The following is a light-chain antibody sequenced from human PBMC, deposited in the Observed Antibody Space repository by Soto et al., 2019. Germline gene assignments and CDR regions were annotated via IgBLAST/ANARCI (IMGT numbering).Light chain of an antibody. Sequence: IVLTQAPGTLSLSPGERATLSCRASQSVSRYLTWYQQKPGQGPRVLIYGASSRATGIPDRFSGSGSGTDFTLTINRLEPEDFAVYYCQQYGSSPITFGQGTRLEIK. V-gene: IGKV3-20*01. J-gene: IGKJ5*01. CDR1: QSVSRY. CDR2: GAS. CDR3: QQYGSSPIT.